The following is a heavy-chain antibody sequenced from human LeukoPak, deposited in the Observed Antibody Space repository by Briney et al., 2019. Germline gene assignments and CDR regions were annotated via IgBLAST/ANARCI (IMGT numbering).Heavy chain of an antibody. D-gene: IGHD5-18*01. CDR1: GGTFSSYA. J-gene: IGHJ4*02. CDR3: ARSKGGNVDTAMVLDFDY. Sequence: ASVKVSCKASGGTFSSYAISWVRQAPGQGLEWMGRIIPILGIANYAQKFQGRVTITADKSTSTAYMELSSLRSEDTAVYYCARSKGGNVDTAMVLDFDYWGQGTLVTVSS. V-gene: IGHV1-69*04. CDR2: IIPILGIA.